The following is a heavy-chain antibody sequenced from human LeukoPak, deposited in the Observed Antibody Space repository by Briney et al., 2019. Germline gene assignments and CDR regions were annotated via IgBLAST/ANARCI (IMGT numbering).Heavy chain of an antibody. CDR3: ARGLNVDIVATIPS. J-gene: IGHJ5*02. CDR2: ISYDGSNE. D-gene: IGHD5-12*01. CDR1: GFILSNHW. V-gene: IGHV3-30*03. Sequence: GGSLRLSCAASGFILSNHWMTWVRQAPGKGLEWVAVISYDGSNEYYADSVKGRFTISKDNSKNTLYLQMNSLRAEDTAVYYCARGLNVDIVATIPSWGQGTLVTVSS.